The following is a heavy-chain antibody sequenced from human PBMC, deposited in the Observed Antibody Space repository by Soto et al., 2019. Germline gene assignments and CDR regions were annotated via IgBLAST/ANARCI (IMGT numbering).Heavy chain of an antibody. J-gene: IGHJ4*02. CDR2: IIPMFGTA. V-gene: IGHV1-69*12. CDR3: ASGIQLWLRRINNGYSG. D-gene: IGHD5-18*01. CDR1: GGTFSTYA. Sequence: QVQLVQSGAEVKKPESSVKVSCKAPGGTFSTYAISWVRQAPGQGLEWMGGIIPMFGTANYAQRFQDRVTITADAYTNTVYMELSSLRSEDTAVYFCASGIQLWLRRINNGYSGWGQGTLVTVSS.